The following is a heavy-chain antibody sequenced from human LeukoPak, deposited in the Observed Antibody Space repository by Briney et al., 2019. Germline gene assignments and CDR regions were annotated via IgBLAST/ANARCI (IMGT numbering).Heavy chain of an antibody. CDR2: IYYSGTT. D-gene: IGHD4-17*01. CDR3: ARHYLYGDPPAFDI. CDR1: GGSISSSGYY. V-gene: IGHV4-39*01. J-gene: IGHJ3*02. Sequence: SETLSLTCTVSGGSISSSGYYWGWIRQPPGKGLEWIGTIYYSGTTYYNPSLKSRVTISVDTSKNQFSLKLSSVTAADTAMYYCARHYLYGDPPAFDIWGQGTMVTVSS.